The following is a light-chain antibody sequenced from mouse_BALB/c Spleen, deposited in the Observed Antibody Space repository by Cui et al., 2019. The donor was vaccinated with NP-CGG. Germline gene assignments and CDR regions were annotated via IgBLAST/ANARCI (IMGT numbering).Light chain of an antibody. CDR2: GTN. CDR3: ALWYSIHWV. CDR1: TGSVTTENY. V-gene: IGLV1*01. Sequence: QAVVNPSSALTTSPGETVTLTCRSSTGSVTTENYTNWVQEKPDHLFTGLIGGTNNRVPGVPARFSGSLIGDKAALTITGAQTEDEAIYFCALWYSIHWVFGGGTKLTVL. J-gene: IGLJ1*01.